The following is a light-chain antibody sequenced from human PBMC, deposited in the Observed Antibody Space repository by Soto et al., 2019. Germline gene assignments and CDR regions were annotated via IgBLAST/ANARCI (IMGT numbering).Light chain of an antibody. V-gene: IGLV1-44*01. Sequence: QSVLTQPPSASGTPGQTVAISCSGSSSNIGSNTVNWYQQFPGTAPKLLIYGNNQRPSGVPDRLSGSKSDTSASLAISGLLSEDESDYYCATWDDSLNGWVFGGGPRSPS. CDR3: ATWDDSLNGWV. CDR1: SSNIGSNT. CDR2: GNN. J-gene: IGLJ3*02.